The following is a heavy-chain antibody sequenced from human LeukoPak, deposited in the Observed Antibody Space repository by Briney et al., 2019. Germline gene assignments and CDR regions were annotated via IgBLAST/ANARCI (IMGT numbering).Heavy chain of an antibody. D-gene: IGHD1-26*01. CDR1: GYTFTGYY. CDR3: ARNLSGYYTAFDI. CDR2: INPNSGGT. J-gene: IGHJ3*02. Sequence: ASVKVSCTASGYTFTGYYMHWVRQAPGQGLEWMGWINPNSGGTNYAQKFQGWVTMTRDTSISTAYMELSRLRSDDTAVYYCARNLSGYYTAFDIWGQGTMVTVSS. V-gene: IGHV1-2*04.